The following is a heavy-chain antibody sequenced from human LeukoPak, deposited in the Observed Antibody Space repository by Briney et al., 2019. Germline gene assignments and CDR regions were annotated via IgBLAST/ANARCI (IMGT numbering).Heavy chain of an antibody. D-gene: IGHD6-6*01. CDR3: ARDRLYSSSSEDY. CDR2: IYSGGST. CDR1: GFTVSSNY. Sequence: GGSLRLSCAASGFTVSSNYMSWVRQAPGKGLEWVSVIYSGGSTYYADSVQGRFTISRDNSKNTLYLQTNSLRAEDTAVYYCARDRLYSSSSEDYWGQGILVTVSS. V-gene: IGHV3-53*01. J-gene: IGHJ4*02.